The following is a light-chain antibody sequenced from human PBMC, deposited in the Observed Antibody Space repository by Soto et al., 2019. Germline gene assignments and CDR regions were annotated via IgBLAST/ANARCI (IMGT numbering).Light chain of an antibody. Sequence: EIVLTQSPGTLSLSPGETATLSCRASQSVNNNYLAWYQQKPGQAPSLLIFGASRTPPGVPDRFSAGGSGTDFTLTISRLEPGDLAVYYCQQYGTTPRTFGQGTKLEI. CDR1: QSVNNNY. V-gene: IGKV3-20*01. CDR3: QQYGTTPRT. J-gene: IGKJ2*01. CDR2: GAS.